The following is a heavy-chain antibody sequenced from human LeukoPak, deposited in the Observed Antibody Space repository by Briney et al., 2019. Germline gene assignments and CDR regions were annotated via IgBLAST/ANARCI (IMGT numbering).Heavy chain of an antibody. Sequence: ASVKVSCKVSGYTLTELSMHWVRQAPGKGLEWMGGFDPEDGETIYAQKFQGRVTMTEDTSTDTAYMELSSLRSEDTAVYYCARDHPTVAGYQGGIDYWGQGTLVTVSS. CDR1: GYTLTELS. CDR3: ARDHPTVAGYQGGIDY. J-gene: IGHJ4*02. V-gene: IGHV1-24*01. CDR2: FDPEDGET. D-gene: IGHD6-19*01.